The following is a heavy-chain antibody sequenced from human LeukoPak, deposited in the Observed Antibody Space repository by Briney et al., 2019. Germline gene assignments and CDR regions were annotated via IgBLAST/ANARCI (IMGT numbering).Heavy chain of an antibody. J-gene: IGHJ5*02. V-gene: IGHV3-7*01. CDR3: AKDILVMGGFDP. D-gene: IGHD1-26*01. CDR1: GFTFSSHW. Sequence: GGSLRLSCAASGFTFSSHWMSWVRQAPGKGLEWVANIKEDGSEKYYVDSVKGRFTISRDNSKNTLYLQMNSLRAEDTAVYYCAKDILVMGGFDPWGQGTLVTVSS. CDR2: IKEDGSEK.